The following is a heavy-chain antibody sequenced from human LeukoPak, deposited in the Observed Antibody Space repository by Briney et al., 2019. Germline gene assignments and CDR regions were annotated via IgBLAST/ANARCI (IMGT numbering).Heavy chain of an antibody. CDR2: IYTSGST. V-gene: IGHV4-61*02. CDR1: GGSLNSGRYY. D-gene: IGHD3-3*01. Sequence: SQTLSVTLSVSGGSLNSGRYYVSWIRHPPGERLNWVGRIYTSGSTNYNPSLKSRVTISVDTSKNQFSLKLSSVTAADTAVYYCARTLDFWSGYYFDYWGQGTLVTVSS. CDR3: ARTLDFWSGYYFDY. J-gene: IGHJ4*02.